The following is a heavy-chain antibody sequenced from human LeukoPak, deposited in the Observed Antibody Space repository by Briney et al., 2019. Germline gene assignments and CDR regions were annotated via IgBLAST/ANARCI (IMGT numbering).Heavy chain of an antibody. V-gene: IGHV1-46*01. D-gene: IGHD4-17*01. CDR3: ARAGEAVTTNWFDP. CDR2: INPSGGST. CDR1: GYTFTSYY. J-gene: IGHJ5*02. Sequence: GASVKVSCKASGYTFTSYYMHWVRQAPGQGLEWMGIINPSGGSTSYAQKFQGRVTITADKSTSTAYMELSSLRSEDTAVYYCARAGEAVTTNWFDPWGQGTLVTVSS.